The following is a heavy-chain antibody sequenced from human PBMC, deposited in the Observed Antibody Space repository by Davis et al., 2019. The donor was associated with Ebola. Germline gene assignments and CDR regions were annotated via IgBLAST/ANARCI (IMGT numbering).Heavy chain of an antibody. CDR3: ARLRFLEWLSPYFDY. CDR2: IYYSGST. J-gene: IGHJ4*02. Sequence: SETLSLTCAVYGGSFSGYYWSWIRQPPGKGLEWIGSIYYSGSTNYNPSLKSRVTISVDTSKNQFSLKLSSVTAADTAVYYCARLRFLEWLSPYFDYWGQGTLVTVSS. V-gene: IGHV4-34*01. D-gene: IGHD3-3*01. CDR1: GGSFSGYY.